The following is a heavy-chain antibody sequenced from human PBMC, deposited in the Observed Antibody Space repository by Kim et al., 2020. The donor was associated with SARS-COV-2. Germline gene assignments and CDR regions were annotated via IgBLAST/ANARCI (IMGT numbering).Heavy chain of an antibody. J-gene: IGHJ4*02. V-gene: IGHV1-3*01. CDR1: GYTFKSYP. CDR2: VNAANGET. Sequence: ASVKVSCKAYGYTFKSYPIHWLRQAPGQRPEWMGWVNAANGETQYSQKFQGRVTITRDTSANTAYMELRRLTTKDTAIYYCARDMDPTVYDYWGQGTLVTVSS. D-gene: IGHD4-4*01. CDR3: ARDMDPTVYDY.